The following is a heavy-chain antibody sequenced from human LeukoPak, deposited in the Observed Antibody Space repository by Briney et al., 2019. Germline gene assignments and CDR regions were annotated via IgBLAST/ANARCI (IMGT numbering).Heavy chain of an antibody. J-gene: IGHJ4*02. V-gene: IGHV3-23*01. CDR2: ISGSGGST. Sequence: GGSLRLSCAASGFTFSSYAMSWLRQAPGKGLEWVSAISGSGGSTYYADSVRGRFTISRDNSKNTLYLQMNSLRAEDTAVYYCAKDSLGYCSSTSCYQDYWGQGTLVTVSS. CDR1: GFTFSSYA. CDR3: AKDSLGYCSSTSCYQDY. D-gene: IGHD2-2*01.